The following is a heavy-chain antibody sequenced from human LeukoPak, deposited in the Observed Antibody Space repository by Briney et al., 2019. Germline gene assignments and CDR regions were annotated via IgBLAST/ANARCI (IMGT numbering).Heavy chain of an antibody. CDR3: ARGPSIRDFRSGYTFDS. J-gene: IGHJ5*01. V-gene: IGHV4-34*01. CDR1: GASLSDSF. Sequence: APETLSLTCTVHGASLSDSFWTSLPQPPGKALGCVAEISHRGNTNYMPPLKRRVSISVDTPKNQFFLEFNSMTAADTAVYYCARGPSIRDFRSGYTFDSGGQGTLGTVS. CDR2: ISHRGNT. D-gene: IGHD3-3*01.